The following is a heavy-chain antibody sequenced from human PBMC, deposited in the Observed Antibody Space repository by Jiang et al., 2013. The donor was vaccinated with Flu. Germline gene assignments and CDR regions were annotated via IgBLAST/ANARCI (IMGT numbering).Heavy chain of an antibody. Sequence: QLVESGGGLIQPGGSLRLSCAASGFTFSNDWMHWVRQAPGKGLVWVSRINSDGSSTNYADSVKGRFTISRDNAKNTLYLQMNSLRAEDTAVYYRARDNKGATLNYWGQGTLVTVSS. J-gene: IGHJ4*02. CDR1: GFTFSNDW. V-gene: IGHV3-74*01. CDR2: INSDGSST. D-gene: IGHD1-26*01. CDR3: ARDNKGATLNY.